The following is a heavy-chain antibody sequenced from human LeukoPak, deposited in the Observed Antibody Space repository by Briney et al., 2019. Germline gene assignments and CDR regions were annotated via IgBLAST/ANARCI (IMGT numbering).Heavy chain of an antibody. V-gene: IGHV4-34*01. D-gene: IGHD3-10*01. CDR3: ARVVRFTMVRGVVITATNWFDP. J-gene: IGHJ5*02. CDR1: GGSFSGYY. Sequence: PSETLSLTCAVYGGSFSGYYWSWIRQPPGKGLEWIGSIYYSGSTYDNPSLKSRVTISVDTSNNQFSLKLTSVTAADTAVYYCARVVRFTMVRGVVITATNWFDPWGQGTLVTVSS. CDR2: IYYSGST.